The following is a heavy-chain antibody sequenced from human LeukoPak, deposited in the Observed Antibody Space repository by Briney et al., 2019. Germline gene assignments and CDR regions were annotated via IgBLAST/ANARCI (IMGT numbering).Heavy chain of an antibody. CDR2: ISAYNGNT. V-gene: IGHV1-18*01. CDR1: GYTVTSYG. Sequence: WASVKVSCKASGYTVTSYGISWVRQAPGQVLEWMGWISAYNGNTNYAQKLQGRVTMTTDTSTSTAYMELRSLRSDDTAVYYCARVPYIAAAGMGYYYYGMDVWGQGTTVTVSS. J-gene: IGHJ6*02. CDR3: ARVPYIAAAGMGYYYYGMDV. D-gene: IGHD6-13*01.